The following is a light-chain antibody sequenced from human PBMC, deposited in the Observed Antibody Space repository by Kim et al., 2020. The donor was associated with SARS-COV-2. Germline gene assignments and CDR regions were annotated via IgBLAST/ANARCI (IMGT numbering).Light chain of an antibody. CDR1: QSVSTK. CDR3: QQYYNWTNT. J-gene: IGKJ2*01. CDR2: GAS. Sequence: VSPGERATPSGRASQSVSTKLAWYQQKPGQAPRLLIHGASTRATGIPGRFSGSGSGTEFTLTISSLQSEDFAVYHCQQYYNWTNTFGQGTKLEI. V-gene: IGKV3-15*01.